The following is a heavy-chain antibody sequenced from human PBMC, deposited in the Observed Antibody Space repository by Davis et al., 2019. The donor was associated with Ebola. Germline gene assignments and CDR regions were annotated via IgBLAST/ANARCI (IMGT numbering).Heavy chain of an antibody. V-gene: IGHV1-69*10. D-gene: IGHD1-26*01. J-gene: IGHJ6*03. Sequence: SVKVSCKASGYTFTSYGISWVRQAPGQGLEWMGGIIPILGIANYAQKFQGRVTITADKSTSTAYMELSSLRSEDTAVYYCARGGSYDLYYMDVWGKGTTVTVSS. CDR1: GYTFTSYG. CDR3: ARGGSYDLYYMDV. CDR2: IIPILGIA.